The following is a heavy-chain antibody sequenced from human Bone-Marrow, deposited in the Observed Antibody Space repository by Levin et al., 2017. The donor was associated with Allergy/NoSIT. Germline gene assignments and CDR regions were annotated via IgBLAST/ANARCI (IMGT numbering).Heavy chain of an antibody. CDR3: AREADSSSWYARDY. CDR2: IHHSGST. CDR1: GGSISTNKW. J-gene: IGHJ4*02. Sequence: ASETLSLTCAVFGGSISTNKWWSWVRQSPGKGLEWIGEIHHSGSTNYNPSLKSRVTISVDKSNNQFSLKLTSVTAADTAMYFCAREADSSSWYARDYWGQGTLVSVSS. V-gene: IGHV4-4*02. D-gene: IGHD3-22*01.